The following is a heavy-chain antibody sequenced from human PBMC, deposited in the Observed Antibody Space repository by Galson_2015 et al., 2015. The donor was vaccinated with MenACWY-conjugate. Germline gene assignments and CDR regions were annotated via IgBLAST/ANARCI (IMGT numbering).Heavy chain of an antibody. J-gene: IGHJ3*01. D-gene: IGHD7-27*01. Sequence: SVKVSCKASRGTFSNYTLHWVRQAPGQGLEWMARIIPILGRTHYAQNFQGRVTLTADRLTDTADMELSSLRSEDTAIYYCATGPDALHFWGQGTKGIVSS. CDR1: RGTFSNYT. V-gene: IGHV1-69*02. CDR3: ATGPDALHF. CDR2: IIPILGRT.